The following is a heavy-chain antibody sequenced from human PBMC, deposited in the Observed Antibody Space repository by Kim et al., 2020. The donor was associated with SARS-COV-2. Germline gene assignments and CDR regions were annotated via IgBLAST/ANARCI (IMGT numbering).Heavy chain of an antibody. CDR2: IYSRGST. CDR3: ARLAHGRFDS. J-gene: IGHJ4*02. D-gene: IGHD5-12*01. CDR1: GDSITFYY. Sequence: SETLSLTCSVSGDSITFYYWSWIRQPPGKGLEWIGYIYSRGSTNYNPSLKSRVTLSVDTSKDQFSLHLTSVTAADTAVYYCARLAHGRFDSWGQGAPVT. V-gene: IGHV4-4*09.